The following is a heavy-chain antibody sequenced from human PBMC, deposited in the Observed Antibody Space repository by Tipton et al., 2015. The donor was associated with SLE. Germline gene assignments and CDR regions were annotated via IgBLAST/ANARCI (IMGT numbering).Heavy chain of an antibody. CDR1: RGSIGSSSYY. CDR2: IRYSGST. V-gene: IGHV4-39*07. D-gene: IGHD1-7*01. Sequence: TLSLTCTVSRGSIGSSSYYWGWIRQSPGMRLEWVGSIRYSGSTYYNPSLKSRVTISLDTSKNQFSLKLSSVTAADTAVYHCTRVPRYNWNYIADWGQGTLVSVSS. CDR3: TRVPRYNWNYIAD. J-gene: IGHJ4*02.